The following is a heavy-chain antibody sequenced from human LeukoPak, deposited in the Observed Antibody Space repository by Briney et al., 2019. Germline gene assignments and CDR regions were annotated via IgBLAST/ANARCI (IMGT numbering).Heavy chain of an antibody. CDR1: GGSTSSYY. CDR2: IYTSGST. D-gene: IGHD5-12*01. V-gene: IGHV4-4*07. Sequence: SETLSLTCTVSGGSTSSYYWSWIRQPAGKGLEWIGRIYTSGSTTYNPSLKSRVTMSVDTSKNQFSLKLSSVTAADTAVYYCARGGSGYERGYYFDYWGQGTLVTVSS. CDR3: ARGGSGYERGYYFDY. J-gene: IGHJ4*02.